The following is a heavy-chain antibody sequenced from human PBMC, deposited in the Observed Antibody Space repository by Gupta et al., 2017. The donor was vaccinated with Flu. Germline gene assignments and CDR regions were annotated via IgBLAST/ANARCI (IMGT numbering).Heavy chain of an antibody. J-gene: IGHJ3*01. V-gene: IGHV3-21*01. Sequence: EVKLVESGGGLVRPGGSLRLSCSASGFTFRDYPMSWVRQIPGKGLEWVSSITSSSATVYYLESVKGRFSVSRDNAKNSLFLQLNSLRLEDTALYYCARDVDHSRSTFDLWGQGTMVAVSS. CDR1: GFTFRDYP. CDR2: ITSSSATV. CDR3: ARDVDHSRSTFDL. D-gene: IGHD2-2*01.